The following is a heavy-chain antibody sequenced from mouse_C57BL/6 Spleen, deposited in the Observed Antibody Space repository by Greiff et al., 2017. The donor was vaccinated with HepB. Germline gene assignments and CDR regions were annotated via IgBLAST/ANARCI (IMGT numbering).Heavy chain of an antibody. CDR3: ARYYGSSQYYYAMDY. V-gene: IGHV1-81*01. J-gene: IGHJ4*01. CDR2: IYPRSGNT. D-gene: IGHD1-1*01. CDR1: GYTFTSYG. Sequence: VKLQESGAELARPGASVKLSCKASGYTFTSYGISWVKQRTGQGLEWIGEIYPRSGNTYYNEKFKGKATLTADKSSSTAYMELRSLTSEDSAVYFCARYYGSSQYYYAMDYWGQGTSVTVSS.